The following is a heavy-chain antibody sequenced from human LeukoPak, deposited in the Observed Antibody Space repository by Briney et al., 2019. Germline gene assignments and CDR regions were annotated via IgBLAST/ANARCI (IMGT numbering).Heavy chain of an antibody. Sequence: SETLSLTCTVSGGSISSYYWSWIRQPPGTGLEWIGYIYYSGSTNYNPSLKSRVTISVDTSKNQFSLKLSSVTAADTAVYYCATQVRPRAPIDYWGQGTLVTVSS. V-gene: IGHV4-59*08. CDR3: ATQVRPRAPIDY. CDR1: GGSISSYY. CDR2: IYYSGST. J-gene: IGHJ4*02. D-gene: IGHD4/OR15-4a*01.